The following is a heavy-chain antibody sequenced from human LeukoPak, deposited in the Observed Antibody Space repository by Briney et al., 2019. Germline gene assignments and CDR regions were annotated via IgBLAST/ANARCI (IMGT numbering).Heavy chain of an antibody. V-gene: IGHV3-74*01. CDR3: TRGHGLDV. J-gene: IGHJ6*02. Sequence: GGSLRLSCAASGFTFSSYWMSWVRQAPGKGLMWVSQINSDGSATSCADPVKGRCTISRDNAKNMLYLEMNSLRVEDTAVYFCTRGHGLDVWGQGTTVTVSS. CDR2: INSDGSAT. CDR1: GFTFSSYW.